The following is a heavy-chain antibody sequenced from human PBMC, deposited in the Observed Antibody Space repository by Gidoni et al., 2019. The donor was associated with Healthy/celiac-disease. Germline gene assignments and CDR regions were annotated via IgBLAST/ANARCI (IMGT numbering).Heavy chain of an antibody. J-gene: IGHJ4*02. V-gene: IGHV1-2*02. CDR1: GYTFPGYY. CDR3: ARELEGYSGYQMGGY. CDR2: INPNSGGT. D-gene: IGHD5-12*01. Sequence: QVQLVQSGAEVKKPGASVKVSCKASGYTFPGYYMHWVRQAPGQGLEWMGWINPNSGGTNYAQKFQGRVTMTRDTSISTAYMELSRLRSDDTAVYYCARELEGYSGYQMGGYWGQGTLVTVSS.